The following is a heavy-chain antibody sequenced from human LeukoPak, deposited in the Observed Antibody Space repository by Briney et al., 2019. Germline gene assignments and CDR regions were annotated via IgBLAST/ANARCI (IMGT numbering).Heavy chain of an antibody. CDR3: ARPYSSSDVYFDY. D-gene: IGHD6-6*01. CDR1: GFTFSSYA. Sequence: PGGSLRLSCAASGFTFSSYAMHWVRQAPGQGLEWMGWINPNSGGTNYAQKFQGRVTMTRDTSISTAYMELSRLRSDDTAVYYCARPYSSSDVYFDYWGQGTLVTVSS. CDR2: INPNSGGT. V-gene: IGHV1-2*02. J-gene: IGHJ4*02.